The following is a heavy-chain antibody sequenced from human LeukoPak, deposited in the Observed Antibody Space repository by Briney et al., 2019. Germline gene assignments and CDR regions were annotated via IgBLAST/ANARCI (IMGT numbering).Heavy chain of an antibody. CDR2: VFYSGSK. CDR3: ARHSFPGTFTPNHWFDP. V-gene: IGHV4-39*01. CDR1: GGSISNRGYY. J-gene: IGHJ5*02. D-gene: IGHD2-15*01. Sequence: SETLSLTCNVSGGSISNRGYYWAWIRPPPGKGLEWIGSVFYSGSKYSNPSLESRLTISVDTSKNHFSLRLPTVTAADTAMYYCARHSFPGTFTPNHWFDPWGQGTLVTVSS.